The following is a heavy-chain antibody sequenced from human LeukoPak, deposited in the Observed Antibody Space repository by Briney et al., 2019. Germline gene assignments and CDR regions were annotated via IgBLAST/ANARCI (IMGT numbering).Heavy chain of an antibody. CDR2: ISAYNGNT. V-gene: IGHV1-18*04. CDR3: TMVRGVITNFDY. CDR1: GYTFTSYG. Sequence: GASAKVSCKASGYTFTSYGISWVRQAPGQGLEWMGWISAYNGNTNYAQKLQGRVAMTTDTSTSTAYMELRSLRSDDTAVYYCTMVRGVITNFDYWGQGTLVTVSS. D-gene: IGHD3-10*01. J-gene: IGHJ4*02.